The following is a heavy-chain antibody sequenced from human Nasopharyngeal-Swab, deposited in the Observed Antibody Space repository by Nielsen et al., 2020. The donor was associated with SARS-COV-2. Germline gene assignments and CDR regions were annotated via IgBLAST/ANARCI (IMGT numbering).Heavy chain of an antibody. J-gene: IGHJ6*02. D-gene: IGHD6-13*01. CDR1: GFTFSSYE. CDR3: AREAVESSSWYYGMDV. Sequence: GGSLRLSCAASGFTFSSYEMNWVRQAPGKGLEWVSYISSSGSTIYYADSVKGRFTISRDDAKNSLYLQMNSLRAEDTAVYYCAREAVESSSWYYGMDVWGQGTTVTVSS. V-gene: IGHV3-48*03. CDR2: ISSSGSTI.